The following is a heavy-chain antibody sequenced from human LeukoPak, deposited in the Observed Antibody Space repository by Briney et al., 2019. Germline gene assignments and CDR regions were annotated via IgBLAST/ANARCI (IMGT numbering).Heavy chain of an antibody. CDR2: ISYDGSNK. J-gene: IGHJ5*02. Sequence: GGSLRLSCAASGFTFSSYAMHWVRQAPGKGLEWVAFISYDGSNKYYADSVKGRFTISRDNSKNTLYLQMNSLRAEDTAVYYCASLIRGLVRGDNWFDPWGQGTLVTVSS. CDR1: GFTFSSYA. V-gene: IGHV3-30-3*01. CDR3: ASLIRGLVRGDNWFDP. D-gene: IGHD6-19*01.